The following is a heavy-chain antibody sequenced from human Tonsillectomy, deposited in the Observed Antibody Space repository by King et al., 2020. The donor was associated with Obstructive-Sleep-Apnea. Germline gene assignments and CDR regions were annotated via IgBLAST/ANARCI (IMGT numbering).Heavy chain of an antibody. D-gene: IGHD3-10*01. V-gene: IGHV4-30-2*01. CDR3: ARAKLLWFGELLYWGYFDY. Sequence: QLQESGSGLVKASQTLSLTCAVSGGSISSGGYSWSWIRQPPGKGLEWIGYIYHSGSTYYNPSLKSRVTISVDRSKNQFSLKLSSVTAADTAVYYCARAKLLWFGELLYWGYFDYWGQGTLVTVSS. CDR2: IYHSGST. J-gene: IGHJ4*01. CDR1: GGSISSGGYS.